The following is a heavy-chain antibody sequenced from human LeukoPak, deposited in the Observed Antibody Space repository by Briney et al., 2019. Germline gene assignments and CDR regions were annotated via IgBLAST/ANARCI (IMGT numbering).Heavy chain of an antibody. CDR3: AIDSRGSGSYSSPYYYYGMDV. CDR2: INPNSGGT. V-gene: IGHV1-2*02. J-gene: IGHJ6*02. Sequence: ASVKVSCKASGYTLTGYYMHWVRQAPGQGLEWMGWINPNSGGTSYAQKFQGRVTMTRDTSISTAYMELSRLRSDDTAVYYCAIDSRGSGSYSSPYYYYGMDVWGQGTTVTVSS. D-gene: IGHD3-10*01. CDR1: GYTLTGYY.